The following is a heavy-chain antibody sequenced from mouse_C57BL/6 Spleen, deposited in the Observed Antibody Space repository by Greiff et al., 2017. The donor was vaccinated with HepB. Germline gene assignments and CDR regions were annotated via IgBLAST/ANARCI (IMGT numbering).Heavy chain of an antibody. D-gene: IGHD2-5*01. CDR1: GFTFSSYA. CDR2: ISDGGSYT. J-gene: IGHJ2*01. CDR3: ARGNSNYGRGYFDY. Sequence: EVQRVESGGGLVKPGGSLKLSCAASGFTFSSYAMSWVRQTPEKRLEWVATISDGGSYTYYPDNVKGRFTISRDNAKNNLYLQMSHLKSEDTAMYYCARGNSNYGRGYFDYWGQGTTLTVSS. V-gene: IGHV5-4*01.